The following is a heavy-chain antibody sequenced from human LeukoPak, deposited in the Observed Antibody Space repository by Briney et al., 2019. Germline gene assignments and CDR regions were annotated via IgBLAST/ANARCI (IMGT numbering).Heavy chain of an antibody. CDR1: GGSISSGDYY. Sequence: PSETLSLTCTVSGGSISSGDYYWSWIRQPPGKGLEWIGYIYYSGNTYYNPSLKSRITISVDTSKNQFSLKLSSVTAADTAVYFCARDRGYSYGLDYWGQGTLVTVSS. V-gene: IGHV4-30-4*08. D-gene: IGHD5-18*01. J-gene: IGHJ4*02. CDR3: ARDRGYSYGLDY. CDR2: IYYSGNT.